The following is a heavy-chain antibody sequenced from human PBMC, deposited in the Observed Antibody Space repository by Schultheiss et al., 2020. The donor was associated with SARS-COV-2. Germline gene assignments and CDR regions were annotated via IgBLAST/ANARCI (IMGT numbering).Heavy chain of an antibody. V-gene: IGHV3-64D*06. CDR3: ARGYTYYDFWSGYPTPHDAFDI. J-gene: IGHJ3*02. CDR1: GFSFSTYS. D-gene: IGHD3-3*01. Sequence: GGSLRLSCAASGFSFSTYSMNWVRQAPGKGLEYVSAISSNGGSTYYADSVKGRFTISRDNSKNTLYLQMSSLRAEDTAVYYCARGYTYYDFWSGYPTPHDAFDIWGQGTMVTVSS. CDR2: ISSNGGST.